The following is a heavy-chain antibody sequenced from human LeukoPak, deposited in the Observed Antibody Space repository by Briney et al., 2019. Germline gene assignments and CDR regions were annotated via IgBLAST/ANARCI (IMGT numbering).Heavy chain of an antibody. Sequence: SVKVSCKASGGTFSSYAISWVRQAPGQGLEWMGGIIPIFGTANYAQKFQGRVTITADESTSTAYMELSSLRSDDTAVYYCATGDHDILTGYYYFDYWGQGTLVTVSS. D-gene: IGHD3-9*01. CDR2: IIPIFGTA. CDR1: GGTFSSYA. CDR3: ATGDHDILTGYYYFDY. V-gene: IGHV1-69*13. J-gene: IGHJ4*02.